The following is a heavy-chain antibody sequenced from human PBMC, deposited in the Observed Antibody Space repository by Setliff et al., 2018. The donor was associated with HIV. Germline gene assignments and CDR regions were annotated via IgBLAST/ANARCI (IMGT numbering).Heavy chain of an antibody. Sequence: SVKVSCKVSGYTFSSYAINWVRQAPGQGLEWMGGIIATVGATSYSQNFQDRFTVTTDESTGTTYMELSSLRSEDTAVYYCARALYTNLAHFDYLGQGTLVTVSS. CDR3: ARALYTNLAHFDY. V-gene: IGHV1-69*05. CDR2: IIATVGAT. CDR1: GYTFSSYA. J-gene: IGHJ4*02. D-gene: IGHD4-4*01.